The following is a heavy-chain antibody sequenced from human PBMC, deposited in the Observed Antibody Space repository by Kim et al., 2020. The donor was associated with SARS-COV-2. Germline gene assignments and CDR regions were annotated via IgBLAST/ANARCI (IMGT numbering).Heavy chain of an antibody. V-gene: IGHV4-39*01. CDR2: ISYSGNT. Sequence: SETLSLTCTVSSGSVSSSNYYWGWIRQSPEKGLEWIGAISYSGNTYNNLSLKSRLTISIDPSKNQFSLKLYSVTAADTAVYYCAALIVAVPAGSDWFAS. J-gene: IGHJ5*01. CDR3: AALIVAVPAGSDWFAS. CDR1: SGSVSSSNYY. D-gene: IGHD2-2*01.